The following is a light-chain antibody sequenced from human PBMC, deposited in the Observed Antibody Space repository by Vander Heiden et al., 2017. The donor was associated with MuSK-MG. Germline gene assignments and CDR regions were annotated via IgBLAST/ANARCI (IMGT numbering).Light chain of an antibody. Sequence: QSVLTQPASVSGSPGQSITISCTGTSSDVGRYDLVSWYQHHPGKAPQLMIYDVTKRPSGVSYRFSGSKSANTASLTISGLQAEDEADYYCSSYAGSDTLVFGGGTKLTV. CDR2: DVT. V-gene: IGLV2-23*02. CDR3: SSYAGSDTLV. CDR1: SSDVGRYDL. J-gene: IGLJ2*01.